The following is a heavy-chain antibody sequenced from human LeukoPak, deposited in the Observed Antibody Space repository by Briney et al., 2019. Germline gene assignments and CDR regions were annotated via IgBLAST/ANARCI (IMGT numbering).Heavy chain of an antibody. CDR3: ARGFDP. V-gene: IGHV3-53*01. CDR1: GFTVSSNY. J-gene: IGHJ5*02. CDR2: IYSGGST. Sequence: GGSLRLSCAASGFTVSSNYMSWVRQAPGKGLEWVSIIYSGGSTFYADSVKGRFTISRDNAKNSLYLQMNSLRAEDTAVYYCARGFDPWGQGTLVTVSS.